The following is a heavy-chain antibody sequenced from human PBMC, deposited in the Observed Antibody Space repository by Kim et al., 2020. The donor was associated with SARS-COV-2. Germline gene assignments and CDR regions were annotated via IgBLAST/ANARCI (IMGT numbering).Heavy chain of an antibody. Sequence: NPSLKSRVTISVDTSKNQFSLKLSSVTAADTAVYYCARSALTTSNYGMDVWGQGTTVTVSS. J-gene: IGHJ6*02. CDR3: ARSALTTSNYGMDV. V-gene: IGHV4-59*01. D-gene: IGHD4-17*01.